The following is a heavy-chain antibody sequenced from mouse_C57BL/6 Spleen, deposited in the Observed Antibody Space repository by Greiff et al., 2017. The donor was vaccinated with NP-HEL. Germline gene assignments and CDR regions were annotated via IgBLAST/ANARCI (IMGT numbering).Heavy chain of an antibody. Sequence: QVQLQQSGAELVKPGASVKLSCKASGYTFTSYWMQWVKQRPGQGLEWIGEIDPSDSYTNYNQKFKGKATLTVDTSSSTAYMQLSSLTSEDSAVYYCARSYYDYQFAYWGQGTLVTVSA. V-gene: IGHV1-50*01. CDR3: ARSYYDYQFAY. J-gene: IGHJ3*01. D-gene: IGHD2-4*01. CDR2: IDPSDSYT. CDR1: GYTFTSYW.